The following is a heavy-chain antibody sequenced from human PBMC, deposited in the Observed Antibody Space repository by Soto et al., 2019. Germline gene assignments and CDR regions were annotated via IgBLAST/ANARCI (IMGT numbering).Heavy chain of an antibody. J-gene: IGHJ4*02. CDR1: GYTFTSYG. Sequence: QVQLVQSGAEVKKPGASVKVSCKASGYTFTSYGISWVRQAPGQGLEWMGWIRAYNGNTNYAQKLQGRVTMTTDTSPSHAYRELRSRGSDDTAVYCCAREAPPADYWGQGTLVTVSS. CDR2: IRAYNGNT. V-gene: IGHV1-18*01. CDR3: AREAPPADY.